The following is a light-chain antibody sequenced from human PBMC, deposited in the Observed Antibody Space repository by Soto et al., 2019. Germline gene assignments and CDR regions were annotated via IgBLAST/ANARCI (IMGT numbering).Light chain of an antibody. V-gene: IGLV1-44*01. CDR1: TSNIGTNT. J-gene: IGLJ2*01. Sequence: QSVLTQSPSASGTPGQRVSISCSGSTSNIGTNTVSWYQHVPGTAPKLLIYSNDQRPSAVPGRFSGSKSGTSASLAISGLRSEEEADYYCATWDDSLNVVFGGGTKLTVL. CDR2: SND. CDR3: ATWDDSLNVV.